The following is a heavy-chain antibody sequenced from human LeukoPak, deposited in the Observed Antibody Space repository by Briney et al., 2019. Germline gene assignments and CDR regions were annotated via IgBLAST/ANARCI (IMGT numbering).Heavy chain of an antibody. V-gene: IGHV3-66*01. D-gene: IGHD4-17*01. CDR2: IYSGGNI. CDR3: ARDSTTVNTDY. CDR1: GFTVSSNY. Sequence: GGSLRLSCAASGFTVSSNYMTWVRQAPGKGLEWVSVIYSGGNIYYADSVKGRFTVSRGNSENTLYLQMNSLRVEDTAVYYCARDSTTVNTDYWGQGTLVTVSS. J-gene: IGHJ4*02.